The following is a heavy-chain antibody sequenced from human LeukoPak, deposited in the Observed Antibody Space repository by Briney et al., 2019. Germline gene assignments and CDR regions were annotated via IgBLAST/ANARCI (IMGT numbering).Heavy chain of an antibody. CDR2: MNPNSGNT. J-gene: IGHJ6*03. Sequence: AXVKVSCKASGYTFTSYDINWVRQAPGQGLEWMGWMNPNSGNTVYAQKFQGRVTMTRNTSISTAYMELSSLRSEDTAVYYCARALRFLEWLDYYYYMDVWGKGTTVTVSS. D-gene: IGHD3-3*01. CDR3: ARALRFLEWLDYYYYMDV. V-gene: IGHV1-8*01. CDR1: GYTFTSYD.